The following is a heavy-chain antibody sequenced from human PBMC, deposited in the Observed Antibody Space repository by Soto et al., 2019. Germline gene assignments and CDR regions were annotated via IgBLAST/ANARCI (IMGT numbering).Heavy chain of an antibody. V-gene: IGHV3-53*01. CDR2: IYSGGRT. CDR3: ARGKRDHGVPTDYYGLDV. J-gene: IGHJ6*02. CDR1: GFTVSNDY. D-gene: IGHD2-2*01. Sequence: GGSLRLSCAASGFTVSNDYMNWVRQAPGKGLEWVSVIYSGGRTYYADSVKGRFTISRDNSKNTLYLQMNSLRAEDTAVYYCARGKRDHGVPTDYYGLDVWGQGTTVTVSS.